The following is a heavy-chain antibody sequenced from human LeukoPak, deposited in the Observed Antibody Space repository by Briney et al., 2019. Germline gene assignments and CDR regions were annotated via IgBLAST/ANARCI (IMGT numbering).Heavy chain of an antibody. CDR1: GYSISSGYY. D-gene: IGHD2-2*01. CDR2: IYHSGST. J-gene: IGHJ5*02. V-gene: IGHV4-38-2*02. CDR3: ARDLEGVPADPTWGKDNWFDP. Sequence: SETLSLTCTVSGYSISSGYYWGWIRQPPGKGLEWIGSIYHSGSTYYNPSLKSRVTISVDTSKNQFSLKLSSVTAADTAVYYCARDLEGVPADPTWGKDNWFDPWGQGTLVTVSS.